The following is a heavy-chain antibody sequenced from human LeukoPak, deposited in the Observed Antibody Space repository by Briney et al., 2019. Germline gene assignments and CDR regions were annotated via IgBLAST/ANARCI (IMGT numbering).Heavy chain of an antibody. J-gene: IGHJ4*02. V-gene: IGHV3-23*01. D-gene: IGHD2-2*01. CDR1: GFTFSGYW. Sequence: GGSLRLSCAASGFTFSGYWMSWVRRAPGKGLEWVSAISGSGGSTYYADSVKGRFTISRDNSKNTLYLQMNSLRAEDTAVYYCAHGTMYQLDSWGQGTLVTVSS. CDR3: AHGTMYQLDS. CDR2: ISGSGGST.